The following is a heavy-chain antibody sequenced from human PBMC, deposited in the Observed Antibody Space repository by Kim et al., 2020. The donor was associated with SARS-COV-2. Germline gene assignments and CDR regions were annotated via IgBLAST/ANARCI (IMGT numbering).Heavy chain of an antibody. D-gene: IGHD2-21*02. Sequence: SYRYYADSVKGRFTSSRDNAKNSLYLQMNSLRAEDTAVYYCARGDGNQDYWGQGTLVTVSS. J-gene: IGHJ4*02. CDR3: ARGDGNQDY. V-gene: IGHV3-21*01. CDR2: SYR.